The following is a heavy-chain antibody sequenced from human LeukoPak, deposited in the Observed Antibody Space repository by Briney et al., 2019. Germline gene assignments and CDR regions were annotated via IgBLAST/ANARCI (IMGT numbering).Heavy chain of an antibody. CDR1: GFTFSRYG. J-gene: IGHJ6*02. CDR2: ISYDGSNK. V-gene: IGHV3-30*03. D-gene: IGHD3-3*01. CDR3: AAIFGVVIRYYYGMDV. Sequence: GGSLRLSCAASGFTFSRYGMHWVRQAPGKGLEWVAVISYDGSNKFYAASVRGRFTISRDNSKNTLYLQMNSLRAEDTAVYYCAAIFGVVIRYYYGMDVWGQGTTVTVSS.